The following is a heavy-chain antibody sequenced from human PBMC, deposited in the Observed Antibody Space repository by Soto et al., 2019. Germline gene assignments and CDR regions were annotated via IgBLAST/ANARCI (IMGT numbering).Heavy chain of an antibody. J-gene: IGHJ4*02. D-gene: IGHD2-8*01. Sequence: GGSLRLSCAASGFTFSSYAMHWVRQAPGKGLEWVAVIYYDGSNKYYIDSVRGRFTISRDNSKNTLYLQMNSLRAEDTAVYYCARPYCTNGVCYYYFDYWGQGTLVTVSS. CDR3: ARPYCTNGVCYYYFDY. V-gene: IGHV3-33*01. CDR2: IYYDGSNK. CDR1: GFTFSSYA.